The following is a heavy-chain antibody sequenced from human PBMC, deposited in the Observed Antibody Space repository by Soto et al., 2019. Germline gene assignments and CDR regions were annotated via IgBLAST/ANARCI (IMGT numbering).Heavy chain of an antibody. D-gene: IGHD4-4*01. CDR1: GGSFSGYY. CDR2: INHSGST. CDR3: ARGQVDSNYVSD. J-gene: IGHJ4*02. V-gene: IGHV4-34*01. Sequence: SETLSLTCAVYGGSFSGYYWSWIRQPPGKGLEWIGEINHSGSTNYNPSLKSRVTISVDTSKNQFSLKLSSVTAADTAVYYCARGQVDSNYVSDWGQGTLVTVSS.